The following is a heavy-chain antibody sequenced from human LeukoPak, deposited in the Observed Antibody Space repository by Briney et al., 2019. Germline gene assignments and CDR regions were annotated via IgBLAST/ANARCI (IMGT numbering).Heavy chain of an antibody. CDR2: INHSGST. J-gene: IGHJ5*02. Sequence: SETLSLTCAVYGGSFSGYYWSWIRQPPGKGLEWIGEINHSGSTNYNPSLKSRVTISVDTSKNQFSLKLSSVTAADTAVYYCARHDPYYDFWSGRLNWFDPWGQGTLVTVSS. V-gene: IGHV4-34*01. CDR3: ARHDPYYDFWSGRLNWFDP. D-gene: IGHD3-3*01. CDR1: GGSFSGYY.